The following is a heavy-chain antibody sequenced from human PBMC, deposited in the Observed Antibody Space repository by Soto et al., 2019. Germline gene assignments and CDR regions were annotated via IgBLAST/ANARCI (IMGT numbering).Heavy chain of an antibody. CDR1: GGSISTYH. J-gene: IGHJ5*02. CDR2: LYNTGST. D-gene: IGHD3-3*01. CDR3: AKHSDFWSGPANP. Sequence: PSETLSLSCTVSGGSISTYHWRWIRQSAGKGLEWIGRLYNTGSTKYNPSLKSRVNMSVDTSKNQFSLRLKSVTAADTAVYYCAKHSDFWSGPANPWGQGTRVT. V-gene: IGHV4-4*07.